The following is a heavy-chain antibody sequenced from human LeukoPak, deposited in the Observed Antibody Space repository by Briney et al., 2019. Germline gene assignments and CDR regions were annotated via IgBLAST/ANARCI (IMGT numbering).Heavy chain of an antibody. Sequence: GESLKISCKGSGYSFTSYWIGWVRQMPGKGLEWMGVIYPDDSETKYSPSFQGQVTISADKSIGTAYLQWSALKASDSAMYYCARRDSSGWYYFDYWGQGTLVTVSS. CDR3: ARRDSSGWYYFDY. V-gene: IGHV5-51*01. D-gene: IGHD6-19*01. J-gene: IGHJ4*02. CDR1: GYSFTSYW. CDR2: IYPDDSET.